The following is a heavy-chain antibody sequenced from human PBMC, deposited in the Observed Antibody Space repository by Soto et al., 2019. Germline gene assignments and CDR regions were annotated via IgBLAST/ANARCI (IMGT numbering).Heavy chain of an antibody. CDR3: ARVKLRADENWFDP. D-gene: IGHD1-26*01. V-gene: IGHV4-31*03. CDR2: IYYSGST. J-gene: IGHJ5*02. Sequence: SETLSLTCTVSGGSISSGGYYWSWIRQHPGKGLEWIGYIYYSGSTYYNPSLKSRVTISVDTSKNQFSLKLSSVTAADTAVYYCARVKLRADENWFDPWGQGTLVTVSS. CDR1: GGSISSGGYY.